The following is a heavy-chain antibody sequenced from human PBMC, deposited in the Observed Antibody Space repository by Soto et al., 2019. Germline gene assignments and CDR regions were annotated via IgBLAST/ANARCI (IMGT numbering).Heavy chain of an antibody. J-gene: IGHJ4*02. CDR1: GFTFSSYS. Sequence: EVQLVESGGGLVQPGGSLRLSCAASGFTFSSYSMNWVRQAPGKGLEWVSYISSSSSTIYYADSVKGRFTISRDNAKNSLYLQMNSLRAEDTAVYYCARDDLRITMVRGVLRWGQGTLVTVSS. CDR3: ARDDLRITMVRGVLR. D-gene: IGHD3-10*01. V-gene: IGHV3-48*01. CDR2: ISSSSSTI.